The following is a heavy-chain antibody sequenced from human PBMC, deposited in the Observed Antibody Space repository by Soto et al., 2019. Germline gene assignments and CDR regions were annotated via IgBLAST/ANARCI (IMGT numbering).Heavy chain of an antibody. J-gene: IGHJ5*02. CDR2: IIPIFGTA. V-gene: IGHV1-69*01. D-gene: IGHD2-21*02. Sequence: QVQLVQSGAEVKKPGSSVKVSCKASGGTFSSYAISWVRQAPGQGLEWMGGIIPIFGTANYAQKFQGRVTITADESTSTAYRELSSLRSEDTAVYYCARARIVVVTAIHGWFDPWGQGTLVTVSS. CDR1: GGTFSSYA. CDR3: ARARIVVVTAIHGWFDP.